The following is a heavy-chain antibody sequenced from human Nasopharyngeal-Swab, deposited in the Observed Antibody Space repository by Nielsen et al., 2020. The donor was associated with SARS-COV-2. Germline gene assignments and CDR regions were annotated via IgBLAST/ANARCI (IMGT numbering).Heavy chain of an antibody. CDR2: IYYSGST. D-gene: IGHD6-13*01. J-gene: IGHJ6*04. V-gene: IGHV4-59*12. CDR3: ARSIAAAGNFPRIRVFPDV. Sequence: PGKGLEWIGYIYYSGSTNYNPSLKSRVNISVDRSKTQFYLKLSSVTAADTAVYYCARSIAAAGNFPRIRVFPDVWGKGTTVTVSS.